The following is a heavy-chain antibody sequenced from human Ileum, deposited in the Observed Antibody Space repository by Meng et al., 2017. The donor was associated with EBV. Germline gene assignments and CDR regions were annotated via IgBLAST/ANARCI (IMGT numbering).Heavy chain of an antibody. V-gene: IGHV4-4*02. CDR1: GGSISSGNW. D-gene: IGHD6-19*01. CDR2: IYHSGST. J-gene: IGHJ4*02. CDR3: ARVGQWLPIDY. Sequence: HLQVPGLGLVKPAWTLSLRGAGAGGSISSGNWWSWVRQPPGKGLEWIGEIYHSGSTNYNPSLKSRVTMSVDKSKNQFSLNLSSVTAADTAVYYCARVGQWLPIDYWGQGTLVTVSS.